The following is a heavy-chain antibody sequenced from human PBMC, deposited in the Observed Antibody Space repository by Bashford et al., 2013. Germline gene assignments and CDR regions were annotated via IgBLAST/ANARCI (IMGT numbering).Heavy chain of an antibody. D-gene: IGHD6-19*01. CDR2: VTADGGST. CDR3: AREGTIAVAGTWGRKSDYYGMDV. V-gene: IGHV3-23*01. Sequence: VRQAPGKGLEWISSVTADGGSTYYAESVRGRFAMSRDNSRNTLYLQMNSLRAEDTAVYYCAREGTIAVAGTWGRKSDYYGMDVWGQGTTVTVSS. J-gene: IGHJ6*02.